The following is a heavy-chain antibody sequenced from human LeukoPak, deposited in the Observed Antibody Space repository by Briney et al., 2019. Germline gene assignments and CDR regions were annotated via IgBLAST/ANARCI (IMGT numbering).Heavy chain of an antibody. D-gene: IGHD3-9*01. CDR1: GGSISSYY. J-gene: IGHJ5*02. CDR3: ARVNPHFDTLTENWFDP. Sequence: SDTLCLTCTVSGGSISSYYWTWIRQPPGKGLEWIGYMFYTWSTDYNPSLKSRVTMSRDTSKNQFSLKLSSVTAADTAVYYCARVNPHFDTLTENWFDPWGQGTLVTVSS. V-gene: IGHV4-59*07. CDR2: MFYTWST.